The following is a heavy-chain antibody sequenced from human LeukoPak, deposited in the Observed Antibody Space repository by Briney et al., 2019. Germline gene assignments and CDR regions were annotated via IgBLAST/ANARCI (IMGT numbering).Heavy chain of an antibody. V-gene: IGHV4-61*10. Sequence: SQTLSLTCTVSGGSINSGSYYWSWIRQPAGKGLEWIGYIYYSGSTNYNPSLKSRVTISVDTSKNQFSLKLSSVTAADTAVYYCAGGYRSYDYYYYMDVWGKGTTVTISS. D-gene: IGHD5-18*01. CDR3: AGGYRSYDYYYYMDV. CDR1: GGSINSGSYY. J-gene: IGHJ6*03. CDR2: IYYSGST.